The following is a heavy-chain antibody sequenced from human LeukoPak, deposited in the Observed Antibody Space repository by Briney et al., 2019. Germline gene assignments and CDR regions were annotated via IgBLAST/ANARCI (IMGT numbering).Heavy chain of an antibody. CDR1: GYTFTSYA. D-gene: IGHD3-10*01. J-gene: IGHJ4*02. Sequence: EASVKVSCKASGYTFTSYAMNWVRQAPGQGLEWMGWINTNTGNPTYAQGFTGRFVFSLDTSVSTAYLQISSLKAEDTAVYYCARVPDGFRIRFPFDYWGQGTLVTVSS. V-gene: IGHV7-4-1*02. CDR3: ARVPDGFRIRFPFDY. CDR2: INTNTGNP.